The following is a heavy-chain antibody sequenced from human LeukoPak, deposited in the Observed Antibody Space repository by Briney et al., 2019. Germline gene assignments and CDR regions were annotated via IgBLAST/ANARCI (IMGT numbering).Heavy chain of an antibody. CDR1: GGSFSGYY. CDR2: INHSGST. Sequence: ETLSLTCAVYGGSFSGYYWSWIRQPPGKGLEWIGEINHSGSTNYNPSLKSRVTISVDTSKNQFSLKLSSVTAADTAVYYCASLDGAVYYFDYWGQGTLVTVSS. V-gene: IGHV4-34*01. D-gene: IGHD1-1*01. CDR3: ASLDGAVYYFDY. J-gene: IGHJ4*02.